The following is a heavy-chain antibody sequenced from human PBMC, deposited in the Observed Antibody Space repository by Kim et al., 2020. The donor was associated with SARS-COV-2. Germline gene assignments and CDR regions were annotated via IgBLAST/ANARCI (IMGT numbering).Heavy chain of an antibody. V-gene: IGHV1-69*13. D-gene: IGHD1-1*01. CDR1: GGTFGNYG. Sequence: SVKVSCKTSGGTFGNYGFAWVRLAPGQGLEWMGGIIPVSDTRDYAQKFQGRLTFTADGSTSTAYMELTTLKSDDTAVYYCARARTGSLYYYFGMDVWGPGTTVTVYS. J-gene: IGHJ6*02. CDR2: IIPVSDTR. CDR3: ARARTGSLYYYFGMDV.